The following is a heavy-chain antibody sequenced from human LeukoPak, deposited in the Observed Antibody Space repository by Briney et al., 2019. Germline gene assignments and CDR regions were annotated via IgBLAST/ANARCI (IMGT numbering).Heavy chain of an antibody. V-gene: IGHV4-39*07. CDR3: ARDLDY. CDR1: GGSFSSGSYY. Sequence: SETLSLTCTVSGGSFSSGSYYWGWIRQPPGKGLEWIGSIYYSGSIYFSGSSDYNPSLKSRVTISGDTSKNHFSLRLSSVTAADTAVYYCARDLDYWGQGTLVTVSS. CDR2: SIYYSGSIYFSGSS. J-gene: IGHJ4*02.